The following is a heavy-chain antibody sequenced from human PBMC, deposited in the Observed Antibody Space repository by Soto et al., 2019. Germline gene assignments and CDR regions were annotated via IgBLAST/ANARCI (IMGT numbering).Heavy chain of an antibody. CDR1: GFTFSSYA. J-gene: IGHJ4*02. V-gene: IGHV3-30-3*01. Sequence: QVQLVESGGGVVQPGRSLRLSCAASGFTFSSYAMHWVRQAPGKGLEWVAVISYDGSNKYYADSVKGQFTISRDNSKNTLYLQMNSLRAEDTAVYYCARDGEAAFDYWGQGTLVTVSS. CDR2: ISYDGSNK. CDR3: ARDGEAAFDY. D-gene: IGHD6-13*01.